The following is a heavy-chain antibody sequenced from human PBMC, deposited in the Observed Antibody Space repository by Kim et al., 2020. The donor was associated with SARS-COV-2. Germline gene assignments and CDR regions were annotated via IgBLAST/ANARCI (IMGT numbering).Heavy chain of an antibody. CDR1: GFTFDNYA. D-gene: IGHD3-16*02. J-gene: IGHJ6*02. V-gene: IGHV3-9*01. Sequence: GGSLRLSCAASGFTFDNYAMHWVRQAPGKGLEWVSGITWNSDNIGYADSVKGRFTISRDNARNSLYLQMNSLRVEDTAFYYCAKDVSRYRTMYFYGMDVCGQGITVTVSS. CDR3: AKDVSRYRTMYFYGMDV. CDR2: ITWNSDNI.